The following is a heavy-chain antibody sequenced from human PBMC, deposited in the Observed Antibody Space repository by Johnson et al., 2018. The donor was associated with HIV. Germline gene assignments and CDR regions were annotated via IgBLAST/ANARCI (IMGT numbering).Heavy chain of an antibody. CDR1: GFTVSSNY. CDR3: LGRDIVLVPPACGYDGFDT. V-gene: IGHV3-66*01. D-gene: IGHD2-8*02. CDR2: SYSGGST. Sequence: VQLVESGGGLVQPGGSLRLSCAASGFTVSSNYMSWVRQAPGKGLEWVSVSYSGGSTYYADSVKGRFTIDSDASITPKSVEMHSLRTEVKAVYHCLGRDIVLVPPACGYDGFDTWGQGTMVTVSS. J-gene: IGHJ3*02.